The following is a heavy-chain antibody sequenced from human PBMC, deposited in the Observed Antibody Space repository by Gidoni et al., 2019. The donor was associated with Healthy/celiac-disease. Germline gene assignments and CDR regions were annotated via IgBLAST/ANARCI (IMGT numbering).Heavy chain of an antibody. Sequence: EVQLLESGGGWVQPGGSLRLSCAASGFTFSSYAMSWVRQAPGKGLEWVSAISGSGGSSYYADSVKGRFTISRDNSKNTLYLQMNSLRAEDTAVYYCAKKVQVVPAAGIDYWGQGTLVTVSS. CDR3: AKKVQVVPAAGIDY. J-gene: IGHJ4*02. CDR2: ISGSGGSS. V-gene: IGHV3-23*01. CDR1: GFTFSSYA. D-gene: IGHD2-2*01.